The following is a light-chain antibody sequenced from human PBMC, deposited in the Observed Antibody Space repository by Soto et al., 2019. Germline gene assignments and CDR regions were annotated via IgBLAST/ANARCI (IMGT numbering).Light chain of an antibody. CDR2: GVS. J-gene: IGKJ5*01. V-gene: IGKV3D-20*02. CDR3: QQRSNWPPIT. Sequence: EIVLTQSPGTLSLSPGESATLSCRASQSVSSNFLAWYQQKPGQAPRLLIYGVSSRASGIPDRFFGSGSGTDFTLTINRLEPEDFAVYYCQQRSNWPPITFGQGTRLEIK. CDR1: QSVSSNF.